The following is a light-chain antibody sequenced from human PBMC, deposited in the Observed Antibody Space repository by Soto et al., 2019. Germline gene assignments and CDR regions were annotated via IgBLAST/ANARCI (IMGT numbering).Light chain of an antibody. J-gene: IGKJ1*01. V-gene: IGKV1-6*01. CDR2: AAS. Sequence: AIQLTRSPSSLSASAGDRVTITCRASQAIRSALGWYQQKPGKVPKLLIYAASTLQSGVPSRFSGSGFGTDFTLTISRLQPEDFATYYCLLDFGYFWAFGQGTKVEIK. CDR1: QAIRSA. CDR3: LLDFGYFWA.